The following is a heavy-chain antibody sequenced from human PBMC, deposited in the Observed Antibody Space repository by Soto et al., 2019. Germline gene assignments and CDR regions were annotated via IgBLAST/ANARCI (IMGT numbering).Heavy chain of an antibody. CDR3: ARDGGYTYGIF. Sequence: PSETLSLTCTISGGSVTSGSFYWSWIRQFPGNRLEWIGDVFDGGATKYNPSLQSRVTISIQSSKKEFSLNLNSVTAADTAVYYCARDGGYTYGIFWGQGTLVTVSS. CDR2: VFDGGAT. V-gene: IGHV4-61*01. D-gene: IGHD5-18*01. CDR1: GGSVTSGSFY. J-gene: IGHJ4*02.